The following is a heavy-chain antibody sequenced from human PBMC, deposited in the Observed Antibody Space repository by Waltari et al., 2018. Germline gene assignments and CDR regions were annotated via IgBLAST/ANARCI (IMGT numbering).Heavy chain of an antibody. J-gene: IGHJ4*02. D-gene: IGHD2-15*01. CDR2: IKEDGSAK. CDR3: AKDNVRRWDY. CDR1: GFIFSKYW. Sequence: EVQLVESGGGLVQPGGSLRLSCAASGFIFSKYWMSWVRQAPGKGLEWVADIKEDGSAKYYVDSVKGRFTISRDNAKNSLYLQMNSLRAEDTAVYYCAKDNVRRWDYWGQGTLVTVSS. V-gene: IGHV3-7*04.